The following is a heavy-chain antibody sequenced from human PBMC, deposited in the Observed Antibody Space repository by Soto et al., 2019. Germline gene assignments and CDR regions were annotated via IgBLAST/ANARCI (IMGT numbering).Heavy chain of an antibody. CDR1: GFIFNNYA. CDR2: VTASGGGT. CDR3: AKALVPALTAKFGY. Sequence: GGSLRLSCAASGFIFNNYAMTWVRQAPGKGLEWVSTVTASGGGTFYANSVKGRFTISRDNSRNTLHLQMSSLRVEDTALYYCAKALVPALTAKFGYWGQGTLVTVPQ. J-gene: IGHJ4*02. V-gene: IGHV3-23*01. D-gene: IGHD5-18*01.